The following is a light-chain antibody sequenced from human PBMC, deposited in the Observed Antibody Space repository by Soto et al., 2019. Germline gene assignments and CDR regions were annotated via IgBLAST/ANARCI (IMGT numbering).Light chain of an antibody. J-gene: IGLJ1*01. V-gene: IGLV2-11*01. Sequence: QSALTQPRSVSGSPGQSVTISCTGTSSDVGGYNYVSWYQQHPGKAPKVMIYDVSERPSGVPDRFSGSKSGNTASLTISGLQAEDEADYYCGSYAGRPMDVLGTGTKVTVL. CDR2: DVS. CDR1: SSDVGGYNY. CDR3: GSYAGRPMDV.